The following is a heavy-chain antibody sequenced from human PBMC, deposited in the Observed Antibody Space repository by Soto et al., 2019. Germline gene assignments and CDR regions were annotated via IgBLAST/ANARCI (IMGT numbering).Heavy chain of an antibody. CDR1: GFTFSSYG. CDR2: ISYDGSNK. CDR3: AKGLPTTVTRSYFFSH. V-gene: IGHV3-30*18. Sequence: GGSLRLSCAASGFTFSSYGMHWVHQAPGKGLEWVAVISYDGSNKYYADSVKGRFTISRDNSKNTLYLQMNSLRAEDTAVYYCAKGLPTTVTRSYFFSHWGQGTLVTVSS. D-gene: IGHD4-17*01. J-gene: IGHJ1*01.